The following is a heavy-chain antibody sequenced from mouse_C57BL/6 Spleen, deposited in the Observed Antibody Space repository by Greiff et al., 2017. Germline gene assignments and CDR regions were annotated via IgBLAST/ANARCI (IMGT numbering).Heavy chain of an antibody. D-gene: IGHD4-1*01. J-gene: IGHJ2*01. CDR3: AREGGTLGFDY. V-gene: IGHV1-69*01. CDR2: IDPSDSYT. CDR1: GYTFTSYW. Sequence: QVQLQQPGAELVMPGASVKLSCKASGYTFTSYWMHWVKQRPEQGLEWIGEIDPSDSYTNYNQRFKGKSTLTVAKSSSTAYMQLSSLTSEDSAVYYCAREGGTLGFDYWGQGTTLTVSS.